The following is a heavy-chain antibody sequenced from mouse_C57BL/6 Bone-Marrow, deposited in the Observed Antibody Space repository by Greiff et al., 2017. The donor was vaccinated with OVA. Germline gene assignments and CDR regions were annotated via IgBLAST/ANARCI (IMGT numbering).Heavy chain of an antibody. J-gene: IGHJ2*01. V-gene: IGHV14-4*01. D-gene: IGHD2-1*01. Sequence: EVQLQQSGAELVRPGASVKLSCTASGFNIKDDYMHWVKQRPEQGLEWIGWIDPENGDTEYASKFQGKATITADTSSNTAYLQLSSLTSEDTAVYYCTVIYYGNYGWFDYWGQGTTLTVSS. CDR3: TVIYYGNYGWFDY. CDR1: GFNIKDDY. CDR2: IDPENGDT.